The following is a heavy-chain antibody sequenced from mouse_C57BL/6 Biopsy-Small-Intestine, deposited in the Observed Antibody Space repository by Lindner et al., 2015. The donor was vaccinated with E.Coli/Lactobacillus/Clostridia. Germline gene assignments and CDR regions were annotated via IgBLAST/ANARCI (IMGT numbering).Heavy chain of an antibody. CDR3: ARSGNYYGSSRGYFDV. D-gene: IGHD1-1*01. V-gene: IGHV1-82*01. CDR1: GYAFSSSW. J-gene: IGHJ1*03. Sequence: VQLQESGPELVKPGASVKIPCKASGYAFSSSWMNWVKQRPGKGLEWIGRIYPGDGDTDYNGKFKGKATLTADKSSSTAYMQLTSLTSEDSAVYFCARSGNYYGSSRGYFDVWGTGTTVTVSS. CDR2: IYPGDGDT.